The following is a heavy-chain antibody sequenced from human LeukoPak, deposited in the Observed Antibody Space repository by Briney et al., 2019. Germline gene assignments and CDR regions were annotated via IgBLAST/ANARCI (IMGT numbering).Heavy chain of an antibody. CDR2: MNPNSGNT. CDR3: ARDCSGGSCYTNYFDY. V-gene: IGHV1-8*01. J-gene: IGHJ4*02. CDR1: GYTFTSYD. D-gene: IGHD2-15*01. Sequence: EASVKVSCKASGYTFTSYDINWVRQAPGQGLEWMGWMNPNSGNTGYAQKFQGRVTMTRNTSISTAYMELSSLRSEDTAVYYCARDCSGGSCYTNYFDYWGQGTLVTVSS.